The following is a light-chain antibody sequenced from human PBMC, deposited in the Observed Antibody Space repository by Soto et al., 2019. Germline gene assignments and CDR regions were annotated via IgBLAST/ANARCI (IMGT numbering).Light chain of an antibody. J-gene: IGLJ1*01. CDR2: EVS. V-gene: IGLV2-23*02. CDR1: SSDVGSYNL. Sequence: QSALTQPASVSGSPGQSITISCTGTSSDVGSYNLVSWYQQHPGKAPKLMIYEVSKRPSGVSNRFSGSKSGNTASLTISGLKDEDEADYYCCSYAGSSTPLIFGTGTKLTVL. CDR3: CSYAGSSTPLI.